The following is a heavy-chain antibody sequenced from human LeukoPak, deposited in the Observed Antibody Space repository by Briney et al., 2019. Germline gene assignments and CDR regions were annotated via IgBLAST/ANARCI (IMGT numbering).Heavy chain of an antibody. D-gene: IGHD1-7*01. V-gene: IGHV3-23*01. CDR2: ISGSGGST. J-gene: IGHJ4*02. Sequence: GRSLRLSCAASGFTFSSYGMHWVRQAPGKGLEWVSAISGSGGSTYYADSVRGRFTISRDNSKNTLYLQMNSLRAEDTAVYYCARWKSLKGTFDYWGQGTLVTVSS. CDR3: ARWKSLKGTFDY. CDR1: GFTFSSYG.